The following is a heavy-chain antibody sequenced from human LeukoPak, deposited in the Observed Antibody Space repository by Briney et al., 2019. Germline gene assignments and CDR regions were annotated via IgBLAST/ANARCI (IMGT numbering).Heavy chain of an antibody. Sequence: PGGSLRLSCAASGFTFGSYWMTWVRQAPGKGLEWVANIKQDGSEKYYGDSVKGRFTISRDNAENSLSLQMNSLRDEDTAVYYCARGGFYYGCWGQGTLVTVSS. J-gene: IGHJ4*02. V-gene: IGHV3-7*05. CDR3: ARGGFYYGC. D-gene: IGHD3-10*01. CDR1: GFTFGSYW. CDR2: IKQDGSEK.